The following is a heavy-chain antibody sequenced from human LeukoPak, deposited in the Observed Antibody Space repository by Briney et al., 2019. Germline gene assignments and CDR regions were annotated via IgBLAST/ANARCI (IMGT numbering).Heavy chain of an antibody. D-gene: IGHD3-22*01. CDR3: ARNRDSSGYYDAFDI. V-gene: IGHV1-69*05. CDR2: IIPIFGTA. Sequence: APXXXLEXXGXIIPIFGTANYAQKFQGRVTITTDESTSTAYMELSSLRSEDTAVYYCARNRDSSGYYDAFDIWGQGTMVTVSS. J-gene: IGHJ3*02.